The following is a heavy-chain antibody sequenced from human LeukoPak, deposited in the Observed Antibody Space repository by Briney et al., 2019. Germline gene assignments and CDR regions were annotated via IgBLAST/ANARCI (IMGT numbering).Heavy chain of an antibody. J-gene: IGHJ4*02. Sequence: SETLSLTCTVSGGSISSSSYYWGWIRQPPGKGLEWIGSIYYSGSTYYNPSLKSRVTISVDTSKNQFSLKLSSVTAADTAVYYCAKDLSWVYYDSSGSNWGQGTLVTVSS. CDR3: AKDLSWVYYDSSGSN. CDR2: IYYSGST. D-gene: IGHD3-22*01. CDR1: GGSISSSSYY. V-gene: IGHV4-39*07.